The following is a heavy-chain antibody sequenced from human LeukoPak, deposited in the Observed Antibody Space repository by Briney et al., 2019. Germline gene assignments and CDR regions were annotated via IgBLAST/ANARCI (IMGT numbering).Heavy chain of an antibody. CDR3: ARGPKWTGSYYYFDY. J-gene: IGHJ4*02. Sequence: ASVKVSCKTSGYTFPSYDINWVRQATGQGLEWMGWMNPNSGNTGYTQKFQGRVTISRNASITTAYMELSSLRSEDTAVYYCARGPKWTGSYYYFDYWGQGTLVTVSS. CDR1: GYTFPSYD. CDR2: MNPNSGNT. V-gene: IGHV1-8*01. D-gene: IGHD1-26*01.